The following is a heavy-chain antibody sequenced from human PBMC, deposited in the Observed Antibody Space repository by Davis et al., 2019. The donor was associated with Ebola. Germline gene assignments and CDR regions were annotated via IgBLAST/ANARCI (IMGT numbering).Heavy chain of an antibody. CDR2: IYHSGST. D-gene: IGHD3-9*01. J-gene: IGHJ4*02. CDR1: GGSISSNNW. Sequence: SETLSLTCTVSGGSISSNNWWSWVRQPPGKGLEWIGEIYHSGSTNYNPSLKSRVTISVDKSKNQFSLKLSSVTAADTAVYYCARGSYDILTGWLDYWGQGTLVTVSS. V-gene: IGHV4-4*02. CDR3: ARGSYDILTGWLDY.